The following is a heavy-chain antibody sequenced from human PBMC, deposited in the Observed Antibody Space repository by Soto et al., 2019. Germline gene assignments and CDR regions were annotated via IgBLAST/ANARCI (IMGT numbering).Heavy chain of an antibody. V-gene: IGHV4-59*01. CDR1: GCSIRRFY. D-gene: IGHD6-25*01. CDR3: ARGGVAARKGRWFDP. CDR2: IHYSGST. Sequence: SAALSLTCTVSGCSIRRFYWGWVRQPPGKGLEWIGYIHYSGSTNYNPSLRSRVTISVDTPKNQFSLKVNSMIAADTAIYYCARGGVAARKGRWFDPWGQGTLVTVSS. J-gene: IGHJ5*02.